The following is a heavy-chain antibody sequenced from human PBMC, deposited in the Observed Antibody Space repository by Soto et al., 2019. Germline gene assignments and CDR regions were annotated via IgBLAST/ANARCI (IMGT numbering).Heavy chain of an antibody. V-gene: IGHV1-69*13. Sequence: SVKVSCKASGGTFSSYAISWVRQAPGQGLEWMGGIIPIFGTANYAQKFQGRVTITADESTSTAYMELSSLRSEDTAVYYCARAPGIAVAGTSLFDYWGQGTLVTVSS. CDR1: GGTFSSYA. D-gene: IGHD6-19*01. CDR3: ARAPGIAVAGTSLFDY. J-gene: IGHJ4*02. CDR2: IIPIFGTA.